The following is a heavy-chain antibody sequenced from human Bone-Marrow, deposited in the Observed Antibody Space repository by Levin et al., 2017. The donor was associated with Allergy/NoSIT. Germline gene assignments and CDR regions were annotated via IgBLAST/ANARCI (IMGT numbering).Heavy chain of an antibody. J-gene: IGHJ6*02. CDR3: VRVKEDLVSHYYHFGLDV. Sequence: PGGSLRLSCAASGFNLNLYPVHWVRQAPGKGLEWVAVIAYDGTNQYYADSVRGRFTLSRDNSRGTVSLQMGALRVEDTALYYCVRVKEDLVSHYYHFGLDVWGHGTSVIVSS. CDR1: GFNLNLYP. V-gene: IGHV3-30*04. D-gene: IGHD6-6*01. CDR2: IAYDGTNQ.